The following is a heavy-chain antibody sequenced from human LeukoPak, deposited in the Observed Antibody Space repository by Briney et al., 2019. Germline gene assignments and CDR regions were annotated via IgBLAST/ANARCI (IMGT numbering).Heavy chain of an antibody. V-gene: IGHV4-59*01. D-gene: IGHD3-22*01. CDR1: GGSISSYY. J-gene: IGHJ4*02. Sequence: PETLSLTCTVSGGSISSYYWSWIRQPPGKGLEWIGNIYDSGSTNYNPSLKSRLTISVDTSKNQCSLKLSSVTAADTAVYYCARQSISGSSLSYFDYWGQGTLVNVSS. CDR3: ARQSISGSSLSYFDY. CDR2: IYDSGST.